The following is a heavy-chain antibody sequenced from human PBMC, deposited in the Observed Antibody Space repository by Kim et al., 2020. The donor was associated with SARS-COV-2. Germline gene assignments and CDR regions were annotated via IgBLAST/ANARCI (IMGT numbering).Heavy chain of an antibody. D-gene: IGHD3-22*01. CDR1: GGSISSSSYY. CDR2: IYYSGST. J-gene: IGHJ4*02. V-gene: IGHV4-39*07. CDR3: ARGGGGGYYDSSGYYYGVVGFDY. Sequence: SETLSLTCTVSGGSISSSSYYWGWIRQPPGKGLEWIGSIYYSGSTYYNPSLKSRVTISVDTSKNQFSLKLSSVTAADTAVYYCARGGGGGYYDSSGYYYGVVGFDYWGQGTLVTVSS.